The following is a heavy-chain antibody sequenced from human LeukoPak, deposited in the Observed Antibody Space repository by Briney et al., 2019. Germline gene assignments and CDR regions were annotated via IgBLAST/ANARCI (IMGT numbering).Heavy chain of an antibody. CDR2: ISWNSGSI. Sequence: GGSLRLSCAASGFTFDDYAMHWVRQAPGKGLEWVSGISWNSGSIGYADSVKGRFTISRDNAKNSLYLQMNSLRAEDTALYYCAKEERFSVAGVDYWGQGTLVTVSS. D-gene: IGHD6-19*01. J-gene: IGHJ4*02. CDR1: GFTFDDYA. CDR3: AKEERFSVAGVDY. V-gene: IGHV3-9*01.